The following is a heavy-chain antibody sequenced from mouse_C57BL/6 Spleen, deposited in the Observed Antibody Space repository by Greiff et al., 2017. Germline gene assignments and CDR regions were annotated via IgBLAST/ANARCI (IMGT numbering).Heavy chain of an antibody. D-gene: IGHD1-1*01. CDR2: ISYDGSN. J-gene: IGHJ1*03. Sequence: EVKLQESGPGPVKPSQSLSLTCSVTGYSITSGYYWNWIRQFPGNKLEWMGYISYDGSNNYNPSLKNRISITRDTSKNQFFLKLNSVTTEDTATYYSARESTTVGYFDVWGTGTTVTVSS. CDR1: GYSITSGYY. CDR3: ARESTTVGYFDV. V-gene: IGHV3-6*01.